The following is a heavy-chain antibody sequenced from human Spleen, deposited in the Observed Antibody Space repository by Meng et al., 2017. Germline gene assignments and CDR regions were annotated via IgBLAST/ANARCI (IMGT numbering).Heavy chain of an antibody. CDR2: INWNGGST. CDR1: GFTFDDYG. V-gene: IGHV3-20*04. D-gene: IGHD3-10*01. Sequence: GESLKISCAASGFTFDDYGMSWVRQGPGKGLEWVSGINWNGGSTVYADSVKGRFTISRDNAKNSLYLQMNSLRAEDTALYFCARVANEGSGSYCAFWGQGTLVTVS. CDR3: ARVANEGSGSYCAF. J-gene: IGHJ4*02.